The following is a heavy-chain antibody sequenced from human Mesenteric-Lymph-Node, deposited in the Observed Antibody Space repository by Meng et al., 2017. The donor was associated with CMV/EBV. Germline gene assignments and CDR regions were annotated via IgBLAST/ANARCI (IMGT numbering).Heavy chain of an antibody. CDR1: GGAISSSNW. CDR3: ARGDLSGSGIDY. Sequence: GVSGGAISSSNWWSWVRQPPGKGLGWIGKVCHSGSTSYSPSLKSRVTISVDKSKNQFSLKLSSVTAADTAVYYCARGDLSGSGIDYWGQGTLVTVSS. V-gene: IGHV4-4*02. CDR2: VCHSGST. J-gene: IGHJ4*02. D-gene: IGHD3-10*01.